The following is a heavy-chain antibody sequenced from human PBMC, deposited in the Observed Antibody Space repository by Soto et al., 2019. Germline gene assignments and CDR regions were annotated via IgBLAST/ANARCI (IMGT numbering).Heavy chain of an antibody. CDR1: GFTFSSYG. D-gene: IGHD1-1*01. CDR2: IWYDGSNK. J-gene: IGHJ6*02. Sequence: GGSLRLSCAASGFTFSSYGMHWVRQAPGKGLEWVAVIWYDGSNKYYADSVKGRFTISRDNSKNTLYLRMNSLRAAAKAVYYCAREATTLYYYYGMDVWGQGTTVTVSS. V-gene: IGHV3-33*01. CDR3: AREATTLYYYYGMDV.